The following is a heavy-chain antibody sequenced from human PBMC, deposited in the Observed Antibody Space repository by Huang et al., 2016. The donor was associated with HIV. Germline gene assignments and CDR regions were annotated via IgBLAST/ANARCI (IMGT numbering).Heavy chain of an antibody. V-gene: IGHV1-2*02. CDR1: GYTFADYF. J-gene: IGHJ4*02. CDR2: INPKNGTT. Sequence: QVQLVQSGAEVKKPGASVKVSCKPSGYTFADYFIHWVRQAPGQGLEVMAGINPKNGTTNYSQKFLGRVTVTGDTSINTAYMEFSGLTSDDTANYYCTRDGVAPDEEFDYWGQGTLIIVSS. CDR3: TRDGVAPDEEFDY. D-gene: IGHD5-12*01.